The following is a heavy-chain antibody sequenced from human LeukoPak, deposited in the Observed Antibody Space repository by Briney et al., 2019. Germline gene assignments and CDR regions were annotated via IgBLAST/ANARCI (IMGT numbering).Heavy chain of an antibody. V-gene: IGHV4-34*01. D-gene: IGHD6-13*01. J-gene: IGHJ2*01. CDR3: ARETGYIAAAGTSSYWYFDL. CDR1: GGSFSGYY. Sequence: SETLSLTCAVYGGSFSGYYWSWIRQPPGKGLEWIGEINHSGSTNYNPSLKSRVTISVDTSKNQFSLKLSSVTAADTAVYYCARETGYIAAAGTSSYWYFDLWGRGTLVTVSS. CDR2: INHSGST.